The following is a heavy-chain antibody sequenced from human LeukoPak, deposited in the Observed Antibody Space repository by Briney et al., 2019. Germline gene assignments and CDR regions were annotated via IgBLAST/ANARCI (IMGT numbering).Heavy chain of an antibody. CDR2: IYTSGST. CDR3: ARAPRRYGMRYCSSTSCEEGAFDI. V-gene: IGHV4-61*02. J-gene: IGHJ3*02. CDR1: GGSISSGSYY. D-gene: IGHD2-2*01. Sequence: SQTLSLTCTVSGGSISSGSYYWSWIRQPAGRGLEWIGRIYTSGSTNYNPSLKSRVTISVDTSKNQFSLKLSSVTAADTAVYYCARAPRRYGMRYCSSTSCEEGAFDIWGQGTMVTVSS.